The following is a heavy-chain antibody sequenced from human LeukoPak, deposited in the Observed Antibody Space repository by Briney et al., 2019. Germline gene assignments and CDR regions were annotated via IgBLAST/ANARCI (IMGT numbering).Heavy chain of an antibody. D-gene: IGHD3-10*01. V-gene: IGHV3-23*01. CDR1: GFTFSGYA. J-gene: IGHJ4*02. CDR3: AKRLYGSGGYYQFDY. Sequence: GGSLRLSCAASGFTFSGYAMTWVRQAPGKGLEWVSTVSAGGGSTYYADSVKGRFTISRDNPKNTLHLQMNSLRAEDTAVYYCAKRLYGSGGYYQFDYWGQGTPVTVSS. CDR2: VSAGGGST.